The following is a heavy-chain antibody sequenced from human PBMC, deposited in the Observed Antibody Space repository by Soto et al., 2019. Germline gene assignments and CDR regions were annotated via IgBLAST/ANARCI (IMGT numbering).Heavy chain of an antibody. CDR1: GFTFSSYA. J-gene: IGHJ3*02. CDR2: ISGSGGST. V-gene: IGHV3-23*01. CDR3: PRGGYCSGGSCLSEAFDI. D-gene: IGHD2-15*01. Sequence: EVQLLESGGGLVQPGGSLRLSCAASGFTFSSYAMSWVRQAPGKGLEWVSAISGSGGSTHYADSVKGRFTISRDNSKNTLYLQMNSLRAEDTAVYYCPRGGYCSGGSCLSEAFDIWGQGTMVTVSS.